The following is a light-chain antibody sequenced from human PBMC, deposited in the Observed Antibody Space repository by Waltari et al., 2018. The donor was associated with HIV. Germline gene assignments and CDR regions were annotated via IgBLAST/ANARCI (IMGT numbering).Light chain of an antibody. Sequence: EIVLTQSPGTLSLSPGERAILSCRASQSVGSNYLNWYQQKPGQAPRLLLYCAPNRASGIPDRFSGSGSGTDFTLTISSLESEDSAVYYCQQSGSSISFGQGTRLEIK. V-gene: IGKV3-20*01. CDR1: QSVGSNY. CDR3: QQSGSSIS. J-gene: IGKJ5*01. CDR2: CAP.